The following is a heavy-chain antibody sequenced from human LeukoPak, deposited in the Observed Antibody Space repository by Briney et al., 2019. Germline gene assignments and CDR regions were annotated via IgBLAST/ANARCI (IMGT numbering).Heavy chain of an antibody. V-gene: IGHV3-9*03. J-gene: IGHJ4*02. CDR3: AKARGRFGLVPIYGSGSYLDY. Sequence: PGGSLRLSCAASGFTFDDYAMHWVRQAPGKGLEWVSGISWNSGSIGYADSVKGRFTISRDSAKNSLYLQMNSLRAEDMALYYCAKARGRFGLVPIYGSGSYLDYWGQGTLVTVPS. D-gene: IGHD3-10*01. CDR1: GFTFDDYA. CDR2: ISWNSGSI.